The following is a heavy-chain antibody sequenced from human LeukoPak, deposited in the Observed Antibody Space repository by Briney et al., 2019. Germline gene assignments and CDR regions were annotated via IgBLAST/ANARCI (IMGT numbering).Heavy chain of an antibody. CDR2: INMYTANP. Sequence: ASVTVSCTASGYTFPRYAINWLRQAPGQGLEWMGWINMYTANPAYAQGFTERFVFSLDTSVTTAYLQISNLKTEDTAVYYCARHDNDDDFDYWGQGTLVTVSS. J-gene: IGHJ4*02. D-gene: IGHD3-16*01. V-gene: IGHV7-4-1*02. CDR1: GYTFPRYA. CDR3: ARHDNDDDFDY.